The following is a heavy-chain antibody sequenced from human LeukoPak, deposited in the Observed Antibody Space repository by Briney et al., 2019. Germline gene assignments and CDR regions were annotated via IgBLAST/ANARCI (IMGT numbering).Heavy chain of an antibody. CDR1: GGSISSGSYY. V-gene: IGHV4-61*02. CDR2: IYTGGST. J-gene: IGHJ4*02. CDR3: ASQYDSSGYYLTPPDY. D-gene: IGHD3-22*01. Sequence: SETLSLTCTVSGGSISSGSYYWSWIRQPAGKGLEWIGRIYTGGSTNYNPSLKSRVTISVDTSKNQFSLKLSSVTAADTAVYYCASQYDSSGYYLTPPDYWGQGTLVTVSS.